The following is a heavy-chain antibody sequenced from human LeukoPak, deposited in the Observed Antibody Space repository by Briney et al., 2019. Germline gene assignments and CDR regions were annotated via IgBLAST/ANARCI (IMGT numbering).Heavy chain of an antibody. CDR3: AKAHYYGDYNTLGDAFDI. D-gene: IGHD4-17*01. CDR2: ISYDGSNK. J-gene: IGHJ3*02. V-gene: IGHV3-30*18. Sequence: PGGSLRPSCAASGFTFSSYGMHWVRQAPGKGLEWVAVISYDGSNKYYADSVKGRFTISRDNSKNTLYLQMNSLRAEDTAVYYCAKAHYYGDYNTLGDAFDIWGQGTMVTVSS. CDR1: GFTFSSYG.